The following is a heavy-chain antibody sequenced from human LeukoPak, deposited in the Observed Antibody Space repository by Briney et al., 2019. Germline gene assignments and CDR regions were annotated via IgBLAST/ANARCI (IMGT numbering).Heavy chain of an antibody. J-gene: IGHJ5*02. V-gene: IGHV1-3*03. CDR2: INAGNGNT. CDR3: ARESPQGTAILSDWFDP. CDR1: GYTFTSYA. D-gene: IGHD2-21*02. Sequence: ASVKVSCKASGYTFTSYAMHWVRQAPGQRLEWMGRINAGNGNTKYSQEFQGRVTMTRDMSTSTVYMELSSLRSEDTAVYYCARESPQGTAILSDWFDPWGQGTLVTVSS.